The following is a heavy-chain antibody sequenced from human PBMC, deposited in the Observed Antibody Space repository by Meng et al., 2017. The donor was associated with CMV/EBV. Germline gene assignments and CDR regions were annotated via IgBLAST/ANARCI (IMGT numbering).Heavy chain of an antibody. Sequence: GGSLRLSCAASGFTFSSYWMSWVRQAPGKGLEWVANIKQDGSEKYYVDSVKGRFTISRDNAKNSLYLQMNSLRAEDTAAYYCARALRFLESYDAFDIWGQGTMVTVSS. D-gene: IGHD3-3*01. CDR3: ARALRFLESYDAFDI. V-gene: IGHV3-7*01. CDR2: IKQDGSEK. CDR1: GFTFSSYW. J-gene: IGHJ3*02.